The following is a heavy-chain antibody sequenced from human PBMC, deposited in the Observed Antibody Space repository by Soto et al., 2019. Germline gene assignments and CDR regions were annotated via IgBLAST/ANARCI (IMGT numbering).Heavy chain of an antibody. CDR3: AKDRGRGSSGYYGMDV. CDR1: GFTFSSYG. J-gene: IGHJ6*02. Sequence: GGSLRLSCAASGFTFSSYGMHWVRQAPGKGLEWVAVISYDGSNKYYADSVKGRFTISRDNSKNTLYLQMNSLRAEDTAVYYCAKDRGRGSSGYYGMDVWGQGTTVPSP. V-gene: IGHV3-30*18. D-gene: IGHD6-6*01. CDR2: ISYDGSNK.